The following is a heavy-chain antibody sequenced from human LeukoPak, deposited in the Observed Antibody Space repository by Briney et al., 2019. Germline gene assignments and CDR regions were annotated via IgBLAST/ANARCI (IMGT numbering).Heavy chain of an antibody. CDR2: IYTSGDT. CDR1: GGSFSGYY. Sequence: SETLSLTCAVYGGSFSGYYWSWIRQPAGKGLEWTGRIYTSGDTNYNPSLRSRVTISVDTSKNQFSLKLSSVTAADTAVYYCASVRGSSGYPSWGQGTLVTVSS. CDR3: ASVRGSSGYPS. J-gene: IGHJ5*02. V-gene: IGHV4-59*10. D-gene: IGHD3-22*01.